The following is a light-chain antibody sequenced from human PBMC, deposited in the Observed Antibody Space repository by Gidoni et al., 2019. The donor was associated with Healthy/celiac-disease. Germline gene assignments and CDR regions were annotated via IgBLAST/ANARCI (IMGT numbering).Light chain of an antibody. V-gene: IGLV3-21*03. J-gene: IGLJ3*02. CDR1: NIASKS. CDR2: DDS. Sequence: SYVLTQPPSVSVAPGKTARITCGGNNIASKSVHWYQQKPGQAPVLVVYDDSDRPSGIPERFSGSNSGNTATLTISSVEAGDEADYYCQVWDSSSDHPGVFGGGTKLTVL. CDR3: QVWDSSSDHPGV.